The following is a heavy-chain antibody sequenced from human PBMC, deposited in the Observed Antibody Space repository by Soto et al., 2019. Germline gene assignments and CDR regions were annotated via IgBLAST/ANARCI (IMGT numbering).Heavy chain of an antibody. V-gene: IGHV1-69*01. CDR3: ARGVGYYGSGVRASGGDYYYGMDV. D-gene: IGHD3-10*01. CDR1: GGTFSSYA. CDR2: IIPIFGTA. J-gene: IGHJ6*02. Sequence: QVQLVQSGAEVKKPGSSVKVSCKASGGTFSSYAISWVRQAPGQGLEWMGGIIPIFGTANYAQKFQGRVTITEDESTSTDYMELSSLRSEDRAVYYCARGVGYYGSGVRASGGDYYYGMDVWGQGTTVTVSS.